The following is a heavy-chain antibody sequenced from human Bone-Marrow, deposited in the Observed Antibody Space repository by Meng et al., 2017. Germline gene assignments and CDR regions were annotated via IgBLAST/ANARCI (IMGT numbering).Heavy chain of an antibody. CDR2: ISGSGGST. CDR3: TSNVRYFDWLVYYYYYGMDV. V-gene: IGHV3-23*01. Sequence: GESLKISCAASGFTFSSYAMSWVRQAPGKGLEWVSAISGSGGSTYYADSVKGRFTISRDNSKNTLYLQMNSLKTEDTAVYYCTSNVRYFDWLVYYYYYGMDVWGQGTTVTVSS. D-gene: IGHD3-9*01. J-gene: IGHJ6*02. CDR1: GFTFSSYA.